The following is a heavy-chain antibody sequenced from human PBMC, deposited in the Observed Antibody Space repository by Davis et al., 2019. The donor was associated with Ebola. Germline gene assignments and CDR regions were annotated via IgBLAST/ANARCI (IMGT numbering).Heavy chain of an antibody. CDR2: LSGSGAMT. CDR3: ARGLWEEFDQ. Sequence: PGGSLRLSCAASGFTFTDYYMGWIRQAPGKGLEWVSGLSGSGAMTYYADSVRGRFTISRDNYKNTLLLQTYSLRVEDTAVYYCARGLWEEFDQWGQGTPVTVSS. J-gene: IGHJ4*02. V-gene: IGHV3-23*01. CDR1: GFTFTDYY. D-gene: IGHD1-26*01.